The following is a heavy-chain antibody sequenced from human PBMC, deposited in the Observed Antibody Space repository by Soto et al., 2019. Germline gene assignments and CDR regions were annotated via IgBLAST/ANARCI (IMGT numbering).Heavy chain of an antibody. CDR3: AMLQEREQSYDV. Sequence: SGGSLRLSCAASGLSVGGKKYVAWVRQAPGKRLEWVSALYDVDGSFYSDSVKGRFTTSSDSSKTTVYLQMNDLRPADTAVYYFAMLQEREQSYDVWDPGTTGTLSS. J-gene: IGHJ3*01. CDR2: LYDVDGS. CDR1: GLSVGGKKY. V-gene: IGHV3-53*01. D-gene: IGHD1-1*01.